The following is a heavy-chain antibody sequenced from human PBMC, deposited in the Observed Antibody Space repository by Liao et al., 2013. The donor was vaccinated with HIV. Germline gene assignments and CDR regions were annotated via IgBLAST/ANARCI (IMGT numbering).Heavy chain of an antibody. CDR2: IYTSGST. CDR3: ARGSDIVVVVAATRENNWFDP. CDR1: GGSISRGSFY. D-gene: IGHD2-15*01. V-gene: IGHV4-61*02. Sequence: QVQLQESGPGLVRPSQTLSLTCSVSGGSISRGSFYWSWIRQPAGKGLEWIGRIYTSGSTNYNPSLKSRVTISVDTSKNQFSLKLSSVTAADTAVYYCARGSDIVVVVAATRENNWFDPWGQGTLVTVSS. J-gene: IGHJ5*02.